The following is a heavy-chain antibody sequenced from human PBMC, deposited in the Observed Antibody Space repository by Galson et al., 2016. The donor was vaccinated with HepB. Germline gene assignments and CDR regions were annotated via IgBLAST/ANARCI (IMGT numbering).Heavy chain of an antibody. Sequence: SVKVSCKASGYTFNNYGISWVRQAPGQGLEWMGWISGYNGNTNAAPNLQGRITMTTDTSTSTAYMELRSLRSDDTAIYYCARDERDGCSGTSCPYFDYWGQGTLVTVSS. J-gene: IGHJ4*02. V-gene: IGHV1-18*01. CDR2: ISGYNGNT. D-gene: IGHD2-2*01. CDR1: GYTFNNYG. CDR3: ARDERDGCSGTSCPYFDY.